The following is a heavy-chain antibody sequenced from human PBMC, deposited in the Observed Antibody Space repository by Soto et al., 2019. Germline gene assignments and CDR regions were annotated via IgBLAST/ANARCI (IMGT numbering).Heavy chain of an antibody. CDR3: ARELVDGSSWYRESYYFDY. J-gene: IGHJ4*02. Sequence: SVKVSCKASGGTFSSYAISWVRQAPGQGLEWMGGIIPIFGTANYAQKFQGRVTITADESTSTAYMELSSLRSEDTAVYYCARELVDGSSWYRESYYFDYWGQGTLVTVSS. V-gene: IGHV1-69*13. CDR1: GGTFSSYA. D-gene: IGHD6-13*01. CDR2: IIPIFGTA.